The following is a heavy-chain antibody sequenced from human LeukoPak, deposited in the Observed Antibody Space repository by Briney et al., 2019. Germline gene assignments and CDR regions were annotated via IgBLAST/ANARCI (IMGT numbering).Heavy chain of an antibody. CDR2: INSDGSST. V-gene: IGHV3-74*01. CDR3: ARAGYYDFWSGYYGYYYYYYMDV. J-gene: IGHJ6*03. D-gene: IGHD3-3*01. CDR1: GFTFSSYW. Sequence: GGSLRLSCAASGFTFSSYWMHWVRQAPGKGLAWVSRINSDGSSTSYADSVKGRFTISRDNAKNTLYLQMNSLRAEDTAVYYCARAGYYDFWSGYYGYYYYYYMDVWGKGTTVTVSS.